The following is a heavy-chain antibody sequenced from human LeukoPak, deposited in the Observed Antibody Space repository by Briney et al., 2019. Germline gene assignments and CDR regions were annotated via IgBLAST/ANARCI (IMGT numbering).Heavy chain of an antibody. V-gene: IGHV4-4*07. CDR1: GGSISSYY. Sequence: SETLSLTCAVSGGSISSYYWSWIRQPAGKGLEWIGRIYTSGSTNYNPSLKSRVTMSVDTSKHQFSLKLSSGAHADISLYYCARDWVSGRYYDWYFDLWGRGTLVTVSS. J-gene: IGHJ2*01. CDR2: IYTSGST. CDR3: ARDWVSGRYYDWYFDL. D-gene: IGHD1-26*01.